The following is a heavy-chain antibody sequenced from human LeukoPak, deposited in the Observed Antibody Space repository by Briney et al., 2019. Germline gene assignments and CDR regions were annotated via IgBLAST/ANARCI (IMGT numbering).Heavy chain of an antibody. CDR1: GGSISGYY. CDR3: ARGSGITGGGIDY. V-gene: IGHV4-59*01. CDR2: MYYSGST. J-gene: IGHJ4*02. D-gene: IGHD1-26*01. Sequence: SETLSLTCTVSGGSISGYYWSWIRQPPGKELEWIGYMYYSGSTNYNPSLKSRVTISVDTSKNQFSLKLCSVTAADTAVYYCARGSGITGGGIDYWGQGTLVTVSS.